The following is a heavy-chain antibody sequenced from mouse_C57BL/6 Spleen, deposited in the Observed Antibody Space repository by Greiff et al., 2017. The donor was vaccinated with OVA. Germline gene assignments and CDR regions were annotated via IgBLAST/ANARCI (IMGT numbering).Heavy chain of an antibody. CDR2: IYPGDGDT. CDR1: GYAFSSSW. J-gene: IGHJ2*01. Sequence: VKLVESGPELVKPGASVKISCKASGYAFSSSWMNWVKQRPGKGLEWIGRIYPGDGDTNYNGKFKGKATLTADKSSSTAYMQLSSLTSEDSAVYFCARAIYYDNYFDYWGQGTTLTVSS. D-gene: IGHD2-4*01. CDR3: ARAIYYDNYFDY. V-gene: IGHV1-82*01.